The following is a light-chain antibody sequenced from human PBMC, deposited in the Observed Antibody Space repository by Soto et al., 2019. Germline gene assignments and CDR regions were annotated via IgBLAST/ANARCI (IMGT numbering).Light chain of an antibody. Sequence: EIVMTQSPATLSVSPGETATLSCRPSQTLGNKLAWYQQKPGQAPRLLIYGASTRATGIPARFSGSGSGTEFTLTINSLQSEDFAIYYCQQHNAWPLTFGPGTKVDLK. CDR2: GAS. CDR3: QQHNAWPLT. CDR1: QTLGNK. J-gene: IGKJ3*01. V-gene: IGKV3D-15*01.